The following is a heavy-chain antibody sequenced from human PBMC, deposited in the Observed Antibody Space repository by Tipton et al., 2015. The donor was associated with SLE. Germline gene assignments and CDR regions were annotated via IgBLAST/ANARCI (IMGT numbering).Heavy chain of an antibody. J-gene: IGHJ4*02. CDR3: ARVRYSSGWSFDY. V-gene: IGHV3-66*01. CDR1: GFTVSSNY. Sequence: SLRLSCAASGFTVSSNYMSWVRQAPGKGLEWVSVIYSGGSTYYADSVKGRFTISRDNSKNTLYLQMNSLRAEDTAVYYCARVRYSSGWSFDYWGQGTLVTVSS. D-gene: IGHD6-19*01. CDR2: IYSGGST.